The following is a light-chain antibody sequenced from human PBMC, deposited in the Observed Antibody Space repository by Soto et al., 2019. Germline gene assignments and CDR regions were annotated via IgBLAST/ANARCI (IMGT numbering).Light chain of an antibody. CDR3: QQYYSTPIT. V-gene: IGKV4-1*01. CDR1: QFVFYRSNKTNY. Sequence: DVVITQSPDSLAVCLGGRATINCQSGQFVFYRSNKTNYLAWYQPKPGPPPKLLIHWASTREPGVPDRFSGRGSGTDFTLTISSLQAEDVAVYYCQQYYSTPITFGQGTRLEI. CDR2: WAS. J-gene: IGKJ5*01.